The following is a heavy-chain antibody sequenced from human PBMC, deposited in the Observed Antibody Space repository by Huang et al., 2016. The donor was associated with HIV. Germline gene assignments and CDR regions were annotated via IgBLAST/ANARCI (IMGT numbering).Heavy chain of an antibody. V-gene: IGHV7-4-1*02. CDR1: GYTFTTYS. CDR3: ARYRLTGTFLDS. D-gene: IGHD3-9*01. CDR2: INTKTGKP. J-gene: IGHJ4*02. Sequence: QVQLVQSGSELRKPGASVKVSCKAYGYTFTTYSLIWVRQAPGQGLEWMGLINTKTGKPTYAQGFTGRFVFSLDTTVNTAYLQISSLKTDDTAKYFCARYRLTGTFLDSWGQGTQVTVSS.